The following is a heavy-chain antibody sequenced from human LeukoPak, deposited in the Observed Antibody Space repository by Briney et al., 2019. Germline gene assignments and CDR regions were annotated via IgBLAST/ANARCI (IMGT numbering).Heavy chain of an antibody. J-gene: IGHJ5*02. Sequence: GGSLRLSCTASGFTFSTYEVHWVRQETGKGLEWVSAIGITGKTYYLPSVKGRFTISRENAKNSVYLQMNSLRAGDTAVYYCARDLGTGSAYTNRFDLWGQGTLVTVSS. D-gene: IGHD3-22*01. CDR2: IGITGKT. CDR3: ARDLGTGSAYTNRFDL. V-gene: IGHV3-13*01. CDR1: GFTFSTYE.